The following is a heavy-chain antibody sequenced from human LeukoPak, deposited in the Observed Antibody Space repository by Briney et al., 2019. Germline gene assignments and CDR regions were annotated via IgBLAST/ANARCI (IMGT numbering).Heavy chain of an antibody. V-gene: IGHV1-69*13. CDR3: ARGPIVVVVAATATWFDY. CDR2: IIPIFGTA. J-gene: IGHJ4*02. CDR1: GGTFSSYA. Sequence: GASVKVSCKASGGTFSSYAISWVRQAPGQGLEWMGGIIPIFGTANYAQKFQGRVTITADESTSTAYMELSSLRSEDTAVYYCARGPIVVVVAATATWFDYWGQGTLVTVSS. D-gene: IGHD2-15*01.